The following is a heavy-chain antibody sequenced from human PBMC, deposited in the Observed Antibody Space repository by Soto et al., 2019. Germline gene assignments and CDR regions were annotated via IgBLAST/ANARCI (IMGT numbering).Heavy chain of an antibody. Sequence: SETLSLTCSVSGGSISSYYWSWIRQPPGKGLEWIGYIYYSGSTNYNPSLKSRVTISVDKSKNQFSLKLSSVTAADTAVYYCARAAPGTTMVRGVIARPPYGMDVWGQGTTVTVSS. V-gene: IGHV4-59*12. J-gene: IGHJ6*02. D-gene: IGHD3-10*01. CDR3: ARAAPGTTMVRGVIARPPYGMDV. CDR1: GGSISSYY. CDR2: IYYSGST.